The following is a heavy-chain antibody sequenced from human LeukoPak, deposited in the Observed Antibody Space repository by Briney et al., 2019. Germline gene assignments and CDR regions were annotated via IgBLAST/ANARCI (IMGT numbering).Heavy chain of an antibody. J-gene: IGHJ3*02. CDR2: ISGSGGST. D-gene: IGHD6-13*01. CDR1: GFTFSSYA. CDR3: ARAPYSSSWILAFDI. V-gene: IGHV3-23*01. Sequence: PGGSLRLSCAASGFTFSSYAMSWVRQAPGKGLEWVSAISGSGGSTYYADSVKGRFTISRDNSKNTLYLQMNSLRAEDTAVYYCARAPYSSSWILAFDIWGQGTMVTVSS.